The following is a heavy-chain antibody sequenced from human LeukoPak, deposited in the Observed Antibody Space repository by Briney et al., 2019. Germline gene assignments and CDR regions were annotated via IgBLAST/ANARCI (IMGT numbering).Heavy chain of an antibody. V-gene: IGHV3-11*01. D-gene: IGHD1-1*01. CDR3: VRETAAGTFDY. CDR2: IGSPDNRI. J-gene: IGHJ4*02. Sequence: GGSLRLSCAASGFTLSDYYMSWIRQAPGKGLEWLSDIGSPDNRISYTDSLKGRFTISRDNPKNSLYLEMNSLRAEDTAVYYCVRETAAGTFDYWGQGTLVTVSS. CDR1: GFTLSDYY.